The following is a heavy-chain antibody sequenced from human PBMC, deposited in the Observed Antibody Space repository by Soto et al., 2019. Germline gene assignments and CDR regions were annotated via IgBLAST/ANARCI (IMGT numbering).Heavy chain of an antibody. CDR3: ARWASLCSSTSCYTDYYYYGMDV. CDR2: ISYDGSNK. D-gene: IGHD2-2*02. Sequence: GGSLRLSCAACGFTFSSYGMHWVRQAPGKGLEWVAVISYDGSNKYYADSVKGRFTISRDNSKNTLYLQMNSLRAADTAVYYCARWASLCSSTSCYTDYYYYGMDVWGQGTTVTVSS. V-gene: IGHV3-30*03. CDR1: GFTFSSYG. J-gene: IGHJ6*02.